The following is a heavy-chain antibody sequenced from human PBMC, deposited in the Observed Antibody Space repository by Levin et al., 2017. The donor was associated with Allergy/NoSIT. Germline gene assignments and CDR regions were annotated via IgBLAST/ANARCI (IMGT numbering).Heavy chain of an antibody. Sequence: VASVKVSCKASGYTFTSYAMNWVRQAPGQGLEWMGWINTNTGNPTYAQGFTGRFVFSLDTSVSTAYLQISSLKAEDTAVYYCAVFHCGGDCYSLRSRYFDYWGQGTLVTVSS. D-gene: IGHD2-21*01. J-gene: IGHJ4*02. V-gene: IGHV7-4-1*02. CDR1: GYTFTSYA. CDR3: AVFHCGGDCYSLRSRYFDY. CDR2: INTNTGNP.